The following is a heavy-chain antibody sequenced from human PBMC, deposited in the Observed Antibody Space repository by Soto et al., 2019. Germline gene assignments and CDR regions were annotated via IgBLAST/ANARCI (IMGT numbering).Heavy chain of an antibody. J-gene: IGHJ3*02. V-gene: IGHV4-31*03. CDR2: IYYRGST. CDR1: GDSISSGGYY. Sequence: QVQLQESGPGLVKPSQTLSLTCTVSGDSISSGGYYWSWIRHHPGKGLEWIGYIYYRGSTTYNPSLKSRVSISVDTSKNQFSVKLSSVPAADTAVYYCARDRRQYLAPGAFDIWGQGTTVIVSS. CDR3: ARDRRQYLAPGAFDI. D-gene: IGHD2-2*02.